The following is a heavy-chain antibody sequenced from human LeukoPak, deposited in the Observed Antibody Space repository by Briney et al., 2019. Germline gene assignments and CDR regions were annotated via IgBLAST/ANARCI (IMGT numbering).Heavy chain of an antibody. CDR3: ARAVIVEVPAAYYYYYGMDV. Sequence: SETLSLTCAVYGGSFSGYYWSWIRQPPGKGLEWIGEINHSGSTNYNPSLKSRVTISVDTSKNQFSLKLSSVTAADTAVYYCARAVIVEVPAAYYYYYGMDVWGQGTTVTVSS. CDR1: GGSFSGYY. V-gene: IGHV4-34*01. CDR2: INHSGST. D-gene: IGHD2-2*01. J-gene: IGHJ6*02.